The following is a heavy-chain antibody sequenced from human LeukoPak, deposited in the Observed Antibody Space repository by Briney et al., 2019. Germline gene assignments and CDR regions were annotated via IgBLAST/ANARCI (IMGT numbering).Heavy chain of an antibody. D-gene: IGHD1-26*01. CDR2: ISGSGGST. CDR3: AKKEWWELHLFDY. V-gene: IGHV3-23*01. J-gene: IGHJ4*02. CDR1: GFTFSSYA. Sequence: PGGSLRLSCAASGFTFSSYAMSWVRQAPGQGLEWVSAISGSGGSTYYADSVKGRFTISRDNSKNTLYLQMYSLRAADTAVYYCAKKEWWELHLFDYWGQGTLVTVSS.